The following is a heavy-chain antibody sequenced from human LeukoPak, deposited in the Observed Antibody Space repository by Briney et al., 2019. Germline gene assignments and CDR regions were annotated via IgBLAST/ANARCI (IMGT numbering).Heavy chain of an antibody. CDR2: ISGSGGST. CDR3: AKGNYGDYGMDV. Sequence: GSLRLSCAASGFTFSSYAMSWVRQAPGKGLEWVSAISGSGGSTYYADSVKGRFTISRDNSKNTLYLQMNSLRAEDTAIYYCAKGNYGDYGMDVWGQGTTVTVSS. D-gene: IGHD4-17*01. J-gene: IGHJ6*02. CDR1: GFTFSSYA. V-gene: IGHV3-23*01.